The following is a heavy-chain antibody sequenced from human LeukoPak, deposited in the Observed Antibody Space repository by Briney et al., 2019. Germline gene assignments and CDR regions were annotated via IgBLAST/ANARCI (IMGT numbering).Heavy chain of an antibody. CDR2: INQDGSEK. V-gene: IGHV3-7*01. D-gene: IGHD3-22*01. J-gene: IGHJ4*02. CDR1: GFTFSAYW. CDR3: ARKTYYYDNVMGYFDY. Sequence: PGGSLRLSCAASGFTFSAYWMTWVRQAPGKGLEWVANINQDGSEKSYVDSVKGRFTISRDNAKNSLYLQMDSLRAEDTAVYYCARKTYYYDNVMGYFDYWGPGTLVAVSS.